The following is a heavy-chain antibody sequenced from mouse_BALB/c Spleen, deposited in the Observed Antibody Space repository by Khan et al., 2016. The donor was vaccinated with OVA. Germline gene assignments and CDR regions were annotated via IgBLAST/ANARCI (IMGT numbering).Heavy chain of an antibody. CDR2: ISSDGDYI. CDR1: GFTFSTYA. CDR3: ARHNYGPVAY. J-gene: IGHJ3*01. V-gene: IGHV5-6*01. D-gene: IGHD1-1*01. Sequence: EVELVESGGDLVKPGGSLKLSCAASGFTFSTYAMSWVRQTPDKRLEWVATISSDGDYIYYPDSVKGRFTISRDNANNTLYLQMSSLRSEHTAMYYCARHNYGPVAYWGQGTLVTVSA.